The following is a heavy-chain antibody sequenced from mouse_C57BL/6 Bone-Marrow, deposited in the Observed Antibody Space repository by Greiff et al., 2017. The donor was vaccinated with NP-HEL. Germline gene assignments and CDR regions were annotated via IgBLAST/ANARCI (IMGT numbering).Heavy chain of an antibody. J-gene: IGHJ4*01. V-gene: IGHV1-15*01. D-gene: IGHD2-1*01. Sequence: QVQLQQSGAELVRPGASVTLSCKASGYTFTDYEMHWVKQTPVHGLEWIGAIDPETGGTAYNQKFKGKAILTADKSSSTAYMELRSLTSEDSAVYYCTRRVYYGNYPSFMDYWCQGTSVTVSS. CDR3: TRRVYYGNYPSFMDY. CDR2: IDPETGGT. CDR1: GYTFTDYE.